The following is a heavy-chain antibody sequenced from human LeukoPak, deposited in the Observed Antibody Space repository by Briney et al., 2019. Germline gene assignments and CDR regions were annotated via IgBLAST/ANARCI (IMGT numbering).Heavy chain of an antibody. J-gene: IGHJ4*02. CDR1: GYTFTGYY. D-gene: IGHD5-12*01. CDR3: AKNPYEYYFDY. V-gene: IGHV1-2*02. Sequence: ASVKVSCKASGYTFTGYYMHWVRQAPGQGLGWMGWINPNSGDPNYAQKFQGRVTMTRDTSIRTAYMELSGLRSDDTAVYYCAKNPYEYYFDYWGQGTLVTVSS. CDR2: INPNSGDP.